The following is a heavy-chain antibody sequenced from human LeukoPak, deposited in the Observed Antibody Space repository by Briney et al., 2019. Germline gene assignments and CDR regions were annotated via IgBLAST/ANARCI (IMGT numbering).Heavy chain of an antibody. Sequence: GGSLRLSCAASGFTFSSYAMMEVRQARGKGLEWVSAISGSGGSPYYAHPVTGRFIISSDNYKNTPYLQLYSRRADDTAVYYCAKDLRVSAHSSYFCWMAVGGEGSTVTVSS. J-gene: IGHJ6*01. V-gene: IGHV3-23*01. CDR1: GFTFSSYA. D-gene: IGHD3-3*01. CDR2: ISGSGGSP. CDR3: AKDLRVSAHSSYFCWMAV.